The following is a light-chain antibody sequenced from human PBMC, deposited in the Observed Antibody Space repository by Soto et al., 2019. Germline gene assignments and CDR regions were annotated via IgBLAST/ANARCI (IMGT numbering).Light chain of an antibody. J-gene: IGKJ2*01. Sequence: EIVLTQSPATLSLSPGERATLSCRASQSVSTYLAWYQQKPGQAPRLLIHDASNRASGVPARFSGSGSGTDFTLTISSLQPEDVAVYYCQQRTYWLYTFGQGTKLEIK. CDR1: QSVSTY. CDR3: QQRTYWLYT. V-gene: IGKV3-11*01. CDR2: DAS.